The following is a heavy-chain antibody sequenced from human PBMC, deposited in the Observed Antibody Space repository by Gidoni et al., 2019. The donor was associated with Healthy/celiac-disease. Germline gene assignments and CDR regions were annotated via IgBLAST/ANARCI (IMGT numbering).Heavy chain of an antibody. Sequence: QVQLVESGGGVVQPGRSLRLTCAASGFTFSSYGMHWVRKAPGQGLEWVAVISHDGSNKYYADSVKGRFTISRDNSKNTLYLQMNSLRAEDTAVYYCAKDSRRMGVGATTGVLGYWGQGPLVTVSS. CDR3: AKDSRRMGVGATTGVLGY. CDR2: ISHDGSNK. J-gene: IGHJ4*02. V-gene: IGHV3-30*18. CDR1: GFTFSSYG. D-gene: IGHD1-26*01.